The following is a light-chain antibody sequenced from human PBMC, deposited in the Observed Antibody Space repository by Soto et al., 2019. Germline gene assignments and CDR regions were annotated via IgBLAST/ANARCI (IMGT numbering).Light chain of an antibody. CDR1: QSVSSY. J-gene: IGKJ5*01. CDR3: QQRNDWQVT. CDR2: DIS. Sequence: EGVLTQSPVTLSLSPGGRATLSCRASQSVSSYLAWYQQKPGQAPRLLIYDISNRATGIPARFSGSGSGTDFTLTISSLEPDDFAVYYCQQRNDWQVTFGQGTRLEIK. V-gene: IGKV3-11*01.